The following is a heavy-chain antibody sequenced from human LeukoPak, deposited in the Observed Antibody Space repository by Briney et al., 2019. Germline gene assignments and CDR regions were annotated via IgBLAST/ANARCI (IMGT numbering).Heavy chain of an antibody. CDR2: INHSGST. V-gene: IGHV4-34*01. CDR3: ARDFTYCGGDCYPGKFDP. Sequence: SETLSLTCAVYGGSFSGYYWSWIRQPPGKGLEWIGEINHSGSTNYNPSLKSRVTISVDTSKNQFSLKLSSVTAADTAVYYCARDFTYCGGDCYPGKFDPWGQGTLVTVSS. CDR1: GGSFSGYY. D-gene: IGHD2-21*02. J-gene: IGHJ5*02.